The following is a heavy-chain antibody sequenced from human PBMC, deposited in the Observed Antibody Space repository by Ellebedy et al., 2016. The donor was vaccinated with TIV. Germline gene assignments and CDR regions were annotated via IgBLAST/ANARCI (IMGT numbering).Heavy chain of an antibody. D-gene: IGHD3-10*01. J-gene: IGHJ4*02. V-gene: IGHV3-30*02. CDR1: GFTFSSYS. CDR2: IRYDGSNK. Sequence: GESLKISCAASGFTFSSYSMHWVRQAPGKGLEWVTYIRYDGSNKYYADSVKGRFTISRDNSKNTLFLEMKSLRAEDTAIYYCAGLWFGDSPRDNSDYWGRGTLVTVSS. CDR3: AGLWFGDSPRDNSDY.